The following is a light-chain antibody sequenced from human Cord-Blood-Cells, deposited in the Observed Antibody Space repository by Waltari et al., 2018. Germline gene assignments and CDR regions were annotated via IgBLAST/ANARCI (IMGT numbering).Light chain of an antibody. CDR3: QQSYSTPT. Sequence: DTHMTPSPSSLSAPVGYRATFTCRASQSIRSYLNWYQQKPGKAPKLLIDAASSLQSGVPSRFSGSGSGTDFTLTISSLQPEDCATYYCQQSYSTPTFDGGTKVEIK. J-gene: IGKJ4*02. CDR2: AAS. V-gene: IGKV1-39*01. CDR1: QSIRSY.